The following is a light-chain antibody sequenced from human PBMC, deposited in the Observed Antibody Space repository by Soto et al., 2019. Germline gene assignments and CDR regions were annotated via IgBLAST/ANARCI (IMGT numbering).Light chain of an antibody. CDR2: GAS. Sequence: EIVMTQSPASLSVSPGETATLSCRASQSISNSLAWYQQKPGQAPSLLIYGASTRATGIPARFSGSGSGTEFTLTISSLQSEDSTLYYCQQYNNWPPRTFGQGTKLEIK. J-gene: IGKJ2*01. CDR3: QQYNNWPPRT. CDR1: QSISNS. V-gene: IGKV3-15*01.